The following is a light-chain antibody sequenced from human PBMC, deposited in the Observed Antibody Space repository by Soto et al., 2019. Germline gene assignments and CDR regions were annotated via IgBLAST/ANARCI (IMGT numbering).Light chain of an antibody. CDR3: QVWDTANDHPI. Sequence: SYVLTQRPSVSVAPEKTASITCGGDNIGDKAVHWYQHGPGQAPRLVIYYDFERPSGIHERFSGSNSGNTATLTISRVEAGDEADYYCQVWDTANDHPIFGGGTKLTVL. V-gene: IGLV3-21*04. J-gene: IGLJ2*01. CDR2: YDF. CDR1: NIGDKA.